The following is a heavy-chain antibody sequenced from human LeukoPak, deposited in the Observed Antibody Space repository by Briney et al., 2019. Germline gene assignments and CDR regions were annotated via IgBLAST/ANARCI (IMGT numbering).Heavy chain of an antibody. CDR1: GGSISSGDYY. CDR3: ARLRGYSYGYRVYFDY. Sequence: SETLSLTCTVSGGSISSGDYYWSWIRQPPGKGLEWIGYIYYSGSTYYNPSLKSQVTISVDTSKNQFSLKLSSVTAADTAVYYCARLRGYSYGYRVYFDYWGQGTLVTVSS. J-gene: IGHJ4*02. V-gene: IGHV4-30-4*08. CDR2: IYYSGST. D-gene: IGHD5-18*01.